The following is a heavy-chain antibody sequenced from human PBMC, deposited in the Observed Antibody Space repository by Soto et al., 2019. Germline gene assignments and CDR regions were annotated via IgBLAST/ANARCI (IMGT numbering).Heavy chain of an antibody. J-gene: IGHJ6*02. Sequence: GESLKISCKGSGYSFTSYWISWVRQMPGKGLEWMGRIDPSDSYTNYSPSFQGHVTISADKSISTAYLQWSSLKASDTAMYYCARLGYCSSTSCHGGMDVWGQRTTVTVSS. CDR3: ARLGYCSSTSCHGGMDV. D-gene: IGHD2-2*01. CDR1: GYSFTSYW. V-gene: IGHV5-10-1*01. CDR2: IDPSDSYT.